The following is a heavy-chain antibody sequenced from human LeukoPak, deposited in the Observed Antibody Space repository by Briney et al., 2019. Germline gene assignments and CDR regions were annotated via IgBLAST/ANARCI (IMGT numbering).Heavy chain of an antibody. D-gene: IGHD2-2*02. CDR1: GYTFTSYS. CDR3: ARGRGGYTEDPFDI. Sequence: ASVKVSCKASGYTFTSYSINWVRQAPGQGLEWMAWISAYNGNTNYAQKFQGRVTLTRDTSTSTAYMELRSLRSDDTAVYFCARGRGGYTEDPFDIWGQGTVVTVSS. CDR2: ISAYNGNT. J-gene: IGHJ3*02. V-gene: IGHV1-18*04.